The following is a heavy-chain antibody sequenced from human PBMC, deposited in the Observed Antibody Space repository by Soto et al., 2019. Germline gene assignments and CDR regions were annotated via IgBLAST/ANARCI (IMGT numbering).Heavy chain of an antibody. Sequence: ETLSLTCTVSGGSVTSYYWSWIRQSPGRGLEWIAYIYFTGKTHTNPSLGSRVTISLDTSKNQFSLNLNSVSAADTAVYYCSSIPGGEATFNIWGQGTIVTGSS. CDR1: GGSVTSYY. J-gene: IGHJ3*02. CDR2: IYFTGKT. D-gene: IGHD3-16*01. CDR3: SSIPGGEATFNI. V-gene: IGHV4-59*02.